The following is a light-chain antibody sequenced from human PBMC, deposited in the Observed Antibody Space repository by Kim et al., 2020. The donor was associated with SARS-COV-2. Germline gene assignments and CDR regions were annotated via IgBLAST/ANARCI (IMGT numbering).Light chain of an antibody. J-gene: IGKJ1*01. CDR2: GAS. V-gene: IGKV1-27*01. CDR3: QKYDSAPCT. CDR1: QGISHS. Sequence: DIQMAQSPSSLSASVGDRVTITCRASQGISHSLAWYRQKPGKVPMLLIYGASTLQSGVPSRFSGSGSGTDFTLNISSLQPEDAATYYCQKYDSAPCTFGQGTQVDSK.